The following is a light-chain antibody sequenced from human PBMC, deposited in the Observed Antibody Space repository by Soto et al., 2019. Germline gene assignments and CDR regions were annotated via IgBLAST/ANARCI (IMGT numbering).Light chain of an antibody. CDR3: QQSYRPPRT. V-gene: IGKV1-39*01. Sequence: DIQMTQSPSSLSASVGDRVTITCRASQSISSYLNWYQQKPGKAPKLLIYAASSLQSGVPSRFSGSGSGTDFTLTISSLQPEDCATYYCQQSYRPPRTFGQGTKVDIK. CDR1: QSISSY. CDR2: AAS. J-gene: IGKJ1*01.